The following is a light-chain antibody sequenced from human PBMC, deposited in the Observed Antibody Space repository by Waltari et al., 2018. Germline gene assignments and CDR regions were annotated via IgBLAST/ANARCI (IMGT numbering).Light chain of an antibody. V-gene: IGKV1-33*01. CDR1: QDISNY. J-gene: IGKJ3*01. CDR2: DAS. CDR3: QQYGA. Sequence: DIQMTQSPSSLSASVGDRVTITCQASQDISNYLNWYQQKPGKAPKLLIYDASNLETGVPSRFSGSGSGTDFTFTISSLQPEDIATYYCQQYGAFGPGTKVDIK.